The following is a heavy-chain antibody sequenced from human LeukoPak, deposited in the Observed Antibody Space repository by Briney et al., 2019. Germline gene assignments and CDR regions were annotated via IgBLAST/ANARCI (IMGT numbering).Heavy chain of an antibody. D-gene: IGHD6-13*01. CDR1: GGSFSGYY. CDR2: INHSGGT. CDR3: ARASYSSSWLPGRYFQH. J-gene: IGHJ1*01. Sequence: SETLSLTCAVYGGSFSGYYWSWIRQPPGKGLEWIGEINHSGGTNYNPSLTSRVTISVDTSKNQFSLKLSSVTAADTAVYYCARASYSSSWLPGRYFQHWGQGTLVTVSS. V-gene: IGHV4-34*01.